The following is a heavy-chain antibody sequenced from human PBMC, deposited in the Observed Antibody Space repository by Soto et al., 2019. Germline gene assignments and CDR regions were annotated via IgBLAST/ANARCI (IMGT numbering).Heavy chain of an antibody. D-gene: IGHD6-13*01. J-gene: IGHJ4*02. CDR2: ISHDGSDK. CDR3: AKDLSSTWSFDY. CDR1: GFTFSADG. V-gene: IGHV3-30*18. Sequence: QVQLVESGGGVVQPGRSLRLSCVASGFTFSADGMHWVRQAPGKGLEWVAVISHDGSDKYYADSVKGRFTISRDNSKNTLYLQINSLRAEDTAVYYCAKDLSSTWSFDYWGQGTLVTVSS.